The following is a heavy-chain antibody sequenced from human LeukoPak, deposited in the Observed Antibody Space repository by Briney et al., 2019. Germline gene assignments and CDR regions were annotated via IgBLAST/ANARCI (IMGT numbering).Heavy chain of an antibody. CDR1: GYTFTSYD. V-gene: IGHV1-2*02. CDR3: ARRPYYYYYYMDV. CDR2: INPNSGGT. Sequence: ASVKVSCKASGYTFTSYDINWVRQATGQGLEWMGWINPNSGGTNYAQKFQGRVTMTRDTSISTAYMELSRLRSDDTAVYYCARRPYYYYYYMDVWGKGTTVTVSS. J-gene: IGHJ6*03.